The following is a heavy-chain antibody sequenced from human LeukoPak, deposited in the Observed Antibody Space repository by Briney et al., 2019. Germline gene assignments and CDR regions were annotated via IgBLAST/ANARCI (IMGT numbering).Heavy chain of an antibody. CDR1: GFTFSTYW. J-gene: IGHJ4*02. D-gene: IGHD5-12*01. Sequence: GGSLRLSCAASGFTFSTYWMHWVRQAPGKGLVWVSRINRDGTTTSYAGSVKGRFTISRDNAKNTVYLQMNSLRAEDTAVYYCARGKYGGYFIDYWGQGTLVTVSS. CDR2: INRDGTTT. V-gene: IGHV3-74*01. CDR3: ARGKYGGYFIDY.